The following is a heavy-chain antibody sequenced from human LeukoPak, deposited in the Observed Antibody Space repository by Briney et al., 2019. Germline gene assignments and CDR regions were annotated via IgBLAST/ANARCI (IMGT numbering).Heavy chain of an antibody. CDR1: GGSFSGYY. CDR3: ASDLSNYYFDY. J-gene: IGHJ4*02. D-gene: IGHD5-24*01. V-gene: IGHV4-34*01. Sequence: SETLSLTCAVYGGSFSGYYWSWLRQPPGKGLEWLGEINHSGSTNYNPSLKSRVTISVDTSKNQFSLKLSSVTAADTAVYYCASDLSNYYFDYWGQGTLVTVSS. CDR2: INHSGST.